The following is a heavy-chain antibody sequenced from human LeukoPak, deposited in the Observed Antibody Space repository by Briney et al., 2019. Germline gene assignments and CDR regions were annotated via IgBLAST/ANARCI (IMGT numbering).Heavy chain of an antibody. CDR1: GFTFSSNG. J-gene: IGHJ4*02. V-gene: IGHV3-30*03. D-gene: IGHD2-2*01. CDR3: ARDRSASWTFDY. Sequence: QSGRSLRLSCAASGFTFSSNGMHWVRQAPGKGLEWVAVISYDGSNKYYTDSVKGRFTISRDNSKNTLYLQMNSQRAEDTAVYYCARDRSASWTFDYWGQGTLVTVSS. CDR2: ISYDGSNK.